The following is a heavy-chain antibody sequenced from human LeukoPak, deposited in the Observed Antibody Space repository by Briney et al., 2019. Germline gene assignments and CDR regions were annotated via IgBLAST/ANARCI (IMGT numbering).Heavy chain of an antibody. CDR1: GGSISSYY. V-gene: IGHV4-59*08. D-gene: IGHD1-1*01. CDR2: IYYSGST. CDR3: ERHERNRYGFDY. Sequence: SETLSLTCTVSGGSISSYYWNWIRQPPGQGLEWIGYIYYSGSTNYNPSLKSRVTMSVDTSKNQFSLKLSSVTAAETAVYYCERHERNRYGFDYWGQGTLVTVSS. J-gene: IGHJ4*02.